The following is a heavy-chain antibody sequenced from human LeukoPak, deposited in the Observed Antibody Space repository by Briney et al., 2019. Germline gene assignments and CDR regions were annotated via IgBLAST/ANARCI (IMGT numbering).Heavy chain of an antibody. Sequence: PSETLSLTCAVYGGSFSGYYWSWIRQPPGKGLEWIGEINHSGSTNYNPSLKSRVTISVDTSKNQFSLKLSSVTAADTAVYYCARRGFGVVLLGAFDIWGQGTMVTVSS. V-gene: IGHV4-34*01. CDR2: INHSGST. CDR3: ARRGFGVVLLGAFDI. D-gene: IGHD3-3*01. CDR1: GGSFSGYY. J-gene: IGHJ3*02.